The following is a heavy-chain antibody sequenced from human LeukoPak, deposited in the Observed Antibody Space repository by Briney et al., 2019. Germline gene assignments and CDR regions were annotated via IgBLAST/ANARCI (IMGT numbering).Heavy chain of an antibody. CDR3: ARVTATTPFDY. CDR2: ISHSGST. D-gene: IGHD1-1*01. J-gene: IGHJ4*02. CDR1: GGSIISTNR. Sequence: PSETLSLACAVSGGSIISTNRWSWVRQSPGKGLEWIGEISHSGSTNYNPSLETRVTMSLDKSKNQFSLKLSSVTAADTAVYFCARVTATTPFDYWGQGTLVTVSS. V-gene: IGHV4-4*02.